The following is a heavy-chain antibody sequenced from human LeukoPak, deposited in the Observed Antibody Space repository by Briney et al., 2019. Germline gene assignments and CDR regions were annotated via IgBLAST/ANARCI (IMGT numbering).Heavy chain of an antibody. CDR3: TRDETTPYFGSGSHDY. D-gene: IGHD3-10*01. Sequence: GGSLRLSCAASGFTFSRSRMHWVRQAPGKGLVWLSRINTDGSITNYADSVKGRFTISRDNAKNTLYLQMDSLRADDTAMYYCTRDETTPYFGSGSHDYWGQGTLVTVSS. CDR1: GFTFSRSR. V-gene: IGHV3-74*01. CDR2: INTDGSIT. J-gene: IGHJ4*02.